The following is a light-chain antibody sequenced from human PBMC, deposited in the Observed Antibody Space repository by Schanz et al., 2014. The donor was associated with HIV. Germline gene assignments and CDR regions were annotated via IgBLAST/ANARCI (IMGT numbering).Light chain of an antibody. Sequence: QSALTQPPSASGSPGQSVTISCTGTSSDVGGYNYVSWYQQHPGIAPKLMIYDVSNRPSGVSNRFSGSKSDITASLTISGLQAEDEGDYYCCSYSRVGTPHYVFGTGTKLTVL. CDR3: CSYSRVGTPHYV. CDR2: DVS. J-gene: IGLJ1*01. CDR1: SSDVGGYNY. V-gene: IGLV2-14*03.